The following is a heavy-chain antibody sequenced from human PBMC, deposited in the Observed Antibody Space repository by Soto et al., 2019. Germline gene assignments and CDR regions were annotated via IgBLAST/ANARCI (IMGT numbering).Heavy chain of an antibody. J-gene: IGHJ3*02. CDR3: AHPRGYGVFDAYDI. D-gene: IGHD4-17*01. V-gene: IGHV3-23*01. CDR1: GFTFSTYA. CDR2: ISASGYET. Sequence: GWSLRLSYAASGFTFSTYAMSWVRQAPGKGLEWVSAISASGYETFYADSVKGRFTISRDNSINMLYLQMNSLRTEDTAVYYCAHPRGYGVFDAYDIWGQGAMVTVSS.